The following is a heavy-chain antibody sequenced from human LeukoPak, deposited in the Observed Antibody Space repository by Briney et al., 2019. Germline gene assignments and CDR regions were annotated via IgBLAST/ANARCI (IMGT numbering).Heavy chain of an antibody. CDR1: GFTFSSYA. CDR2: ISGSGGST. J-gene: IGHJ4*02. Sequence: QPGGSLRLSCAASGFTFSSYAMSWVRQAPGKGLEWVSGISGSGGSTYYAGSVKGRFTISRDNSKNTLYLQMNSLTAEDTAIYYCSTYTVTPRHFDYWGQGTLVTVSS. V-gene: IGHV3-23*01. CDR3: STYTVTPRHFDY. D-gene: IGHD4-17*01.